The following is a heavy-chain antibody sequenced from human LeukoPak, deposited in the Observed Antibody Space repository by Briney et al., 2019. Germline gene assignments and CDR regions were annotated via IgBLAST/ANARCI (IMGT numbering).Heavy chain of an antibody. CDR2: MNPNSGTT. V-gene: IGHV1-8*01. J-gene: IGHJ6*02. D-gene: IGHD1-26*01. CDR3: ARGIHSGTYRVSHYAMDV. CDR1: GYTFTSYD. Sequence: ASVKVSCKASGYTFTSYDVNWVRQATGQGLGWMGWMNPNSGTTGYAQKFQGRVTMTRDTSISTAYMEVASLTSEDTAVYYCARGIHSGTYRVSHYAMDVWGQGTTVIVS.